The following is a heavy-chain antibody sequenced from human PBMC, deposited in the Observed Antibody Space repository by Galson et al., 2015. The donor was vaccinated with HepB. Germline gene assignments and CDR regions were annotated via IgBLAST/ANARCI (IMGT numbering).Heavy chain of an antibody. D-gene: IGHD6-13*01. CDR2: ISSNGGST. Sequence: SLRLSCAASGFTFSSYAMSWVRQAPGKGLEWVSAISSNGGSTYYADSVKGRFTISRDNSKNTLYLQMSSLRAEDTAVYYCVKGSRWAVPPDAFDIWGQGTMVTVSS. CDR3: VKGSRWAVPPDAFDI. J-gene: IGHJ3*02. CDR1: GFTFSSYA. V-gene: IGHV3-64D*06.